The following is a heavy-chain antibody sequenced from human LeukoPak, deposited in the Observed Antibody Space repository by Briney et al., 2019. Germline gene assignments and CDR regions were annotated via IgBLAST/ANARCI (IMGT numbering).Heavy chain of an antibody. Sequence: PGGSLRLSCAASGFTFSRYEMNWVRQAPGKGLERVSYISSSGSTIYYADSVKGRFTISRDNAKNSLYLQMNSLRAEDTAVYYCAELGITMIGGVWGKGTTVTISS. J-gene: IGHJ6*04. CDR1: GFTFSRYE. CDR3: AELGITMIGGV. D-gene: IGHD3-10*02. CDR2: ISSSGSTI. V-gene: IGHV3-48*03.